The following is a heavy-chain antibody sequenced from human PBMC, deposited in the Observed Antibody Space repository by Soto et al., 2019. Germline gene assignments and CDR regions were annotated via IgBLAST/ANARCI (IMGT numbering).Heavy chain of an antibody. CDR1: GFIFSTYG. J-gene: IGHJ6*02. Sequence: GGSLRLSCAASGFIFSTYGMHWVRQAPGKGLEWVAVIWFDESNKHYADSVKGRFTISRDNSKNTLFLQMNSLRAEDTAVYSCARSSWLTGTPNGMDVWGQGTTVTVSS. CDR3: ARSSWLTGTPNGMDV. D-gene: IGHD1-20*01. V-gene: IGHV3-33*01. CDR2: IWFDESNK.